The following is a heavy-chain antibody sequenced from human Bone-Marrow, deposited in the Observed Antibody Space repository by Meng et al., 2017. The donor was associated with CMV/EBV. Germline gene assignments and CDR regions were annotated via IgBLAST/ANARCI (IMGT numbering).Heavy chain of an antibody. CDR1: GFTFGDYA. J-gene: IGHJ4*02. V-gene: IGHV3-49*04. D-gene: IGHD5-18*01. CDR3: ARERTMTWIQPPSCYYIDY. CDR2: IRSKADGGKT. Sequence: GESLKISCTASGFTFGDYAMSWVRQAPGKGLEWVGFIRSKADGGKTEYAVSVKGRFTISREDSKSILYLKMNSLKAEDTDVYYCARERTMTWIQPPSCYYIDYWGQGTLVTVSS.